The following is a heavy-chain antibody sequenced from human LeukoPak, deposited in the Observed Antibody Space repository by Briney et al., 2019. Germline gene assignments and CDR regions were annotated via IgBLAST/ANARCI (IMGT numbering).Heavy chain of an antibody. Sequence: GGSLRLSCTASGFTFSSTGMHWVRQAPGKGLEWVSYIRYDGNNKYYGDSVKGRLTVSRDNSKNTLYLQMNSLRVEDMAVYYCARTYNPDYWGQGTLVTVSS. D-gene: IGHD1-14*01. J-gene: IGHJ4*02. CDR3: ARTYNPDY. CDR1: GFTFSSTG. CDR2: IRYDGNNK. V-gene: IGHV3-30*02.